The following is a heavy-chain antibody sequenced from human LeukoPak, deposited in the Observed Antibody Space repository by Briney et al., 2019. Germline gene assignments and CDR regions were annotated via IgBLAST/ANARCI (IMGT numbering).Heavy chain of an antibody. V-gene: IGHV3-23*01. Sequence: PGGSLRLSCAASGFTFSSYAMSWVRQAPGKGLEWVSAISGSGGSTYYADSVKGRFTISRDNSKNTLYLQMNSLRAEDTAVYYCASSWGERYYYYMDVWGKGTTVTVSS. J-gene: IGHJ6*03. CDR3: ASSWGERYYYYMDV. CDR2: ISGSGGST. CDR1: GFTFSSYA. D-gene: IGHD1-1*01.